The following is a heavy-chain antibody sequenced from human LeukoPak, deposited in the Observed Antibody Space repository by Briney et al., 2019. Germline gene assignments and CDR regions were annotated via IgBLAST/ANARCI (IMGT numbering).Heavy chain of an antibody. CDR2: IIPIFGTA. V-gene: IGHV1-69*05. CDR1: GGTFSSYT. J-gene: IGHJ6*03. D-gene: IGHD3-3*01. CDR3: AEGFLGYYYMDV. Sequence: SVKVSCKASGGTFSSYTISWVRQAPGQGLEWMGRIIPIFGTANYAQKFQGRVTITTDESTSTAYMELSSLRSEDTAVYYCAEGFLGYYYMDVWGKGTTVTVSS.